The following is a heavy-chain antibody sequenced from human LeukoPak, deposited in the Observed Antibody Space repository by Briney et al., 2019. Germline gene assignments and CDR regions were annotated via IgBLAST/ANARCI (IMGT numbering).Heavy chain of an antibody. CDR3: ARGTHYYDSSGPFDY. J-gene: IGHJ4*02. D-gene: IGHD3-22*01. V-gene: IGHV3-11*04. Sequence: GGSLRLSCAASGFTFSDYYMSWIRQAPGKGLVWVSYISSSGSTIYYADSVKGRFTISRDNGKNSLYLQMHSLRAEDTAVHHCARGTHYYDSSGPFDYWGQGTLVTISS. CDR2: ISSSGSTI. CDR1: GFTFSDYY.